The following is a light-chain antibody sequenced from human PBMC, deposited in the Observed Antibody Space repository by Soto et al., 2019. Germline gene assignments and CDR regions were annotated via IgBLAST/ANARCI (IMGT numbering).Light chain of an antibody. CDR1: SSDVGGYNF. J-gene: IGLJ2*01. V-gene: IGLV2-8*01. CDR2: DVT. CDR3: SSYAGSSIPVA. Sequence: QSVLTQPPSASGSPGQSVTISCTGASSDVGGYNFVSWYQHHPGKVPRLMIYDVTQRPSGVPDRFSGSKSGNTASLTVSGLQVDDEAYYYCSSYAGSSIPVAFGGGTKLTVL.